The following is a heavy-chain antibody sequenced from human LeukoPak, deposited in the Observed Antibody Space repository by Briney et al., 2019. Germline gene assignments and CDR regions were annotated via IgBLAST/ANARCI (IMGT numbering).Heavy chain of an antibody. V-gene: IGHV4-39*07. J-gene: IGHJ4*02. CDR3: ARGSGSSNWYSTDY. CDR1: GGSISSSSYY. Sequence: SETLSLTCTVSGGSISSSSYYWGWIRQPPGKGLEWIGSIYDSGSTFYNSSLKSRVTISVDTSNNQFSLKVSSVTAADTAVYYCARGSGSSNWYSTDYWGQGTLVTVSS. CDR2: IYDSGST. D-gene: IGHD6-13*01.